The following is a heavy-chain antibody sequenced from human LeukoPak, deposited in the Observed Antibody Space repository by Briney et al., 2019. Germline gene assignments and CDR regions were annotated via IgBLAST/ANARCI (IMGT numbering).Heavy chain of an antibody. D-gene: IGHD2-21*02. CDR1: GFTFSTYA. J-gene: IGHJ4*02. CDR3: AKGEAYCGGDCYPD. CDR2: ISGGSGGST. Sequence: GGSLRLSCAASGFTFSTYAMSWVRQAPGKGLEWVSSISGGSGGSTYYADSVKGRFTISRDSSKNTLYLQMNSLRAEDTAVYYCAKGEAYCGGDCYPDWGQGALVTVSS. V-gene: IGHV3-23*01.